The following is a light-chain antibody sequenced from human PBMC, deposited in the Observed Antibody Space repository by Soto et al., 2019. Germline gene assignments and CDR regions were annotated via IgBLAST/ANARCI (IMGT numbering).Light chain of an antibody. CDR2: DAS. V-gene: IGKV1-5*01. Sequence: DIQMTQSPSTLSASVGDRVTITCRASQSISNWLAWYQQKPGKAPKLLIYDASSLESGDPSRFSGSGSGTEFTLTISRLQPDDFATYYCQQYNSYPRTFGQGTKVEIK. CDR3: QQYNSYPRT. CDR1: QSISNW. J-gene: IGKJ1*01.